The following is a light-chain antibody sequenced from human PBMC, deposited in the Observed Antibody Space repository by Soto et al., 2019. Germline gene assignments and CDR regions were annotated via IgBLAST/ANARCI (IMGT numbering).Light chain of an antibody. Sequence: DIQMTQSPSSVSASVGDRVTITCRASQGINNWLAWYQQKPGKAPELLIYAVSYLQSGVPSRFSGSGSGTEFTLTISSLQPDDFATYYCQQANSFPITFGQGTRLEI. CDR1: QGINNW. V-gene: IGKV1-12*01. CDR3: QQANSFPIT. CDR2: AVS. J-gene: IGKJ5*01.